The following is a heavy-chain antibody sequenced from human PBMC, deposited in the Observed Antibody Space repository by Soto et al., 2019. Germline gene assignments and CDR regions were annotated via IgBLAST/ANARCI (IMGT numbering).Heavy chain of an antibody. V-gene: IGHV4-59*01. CDR2: ISSSGNT. CDR3: ARAPMVLTRSYFDS. Sequence: SETLSLTGTVSDGSISNFYWSWIRQPPGKGLEWIGYISSSGNTNYNPSLKSRVSISVDTSKTQFSLNLTSVTAADTAVYYCARAPMVLTRSYFDSWGQGTPVTVSS. D-gene: IGHD2-8*01. J-gene: IGHJ4*02. CDR1: DGSISNFY.